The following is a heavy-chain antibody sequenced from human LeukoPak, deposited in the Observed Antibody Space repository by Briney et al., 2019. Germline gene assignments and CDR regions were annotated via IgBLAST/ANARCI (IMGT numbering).Heavy chain of an antibody. CDR1: GGTFSSYA. CDR3: ARASRPVRGVTGYYFDY. Sequence: VASVKVSCKASGGTFSSYAISWVRQAPGQGLEWMGGIIPIFGTANYAQKFQGRVTITTDESTSTAYMELSSLRSEDTAVYYCARASRPVRGVTGYYFDYWGQGTLVTVSS. V-gene: IGHV1-69*05. D-gene: IGHD3-10*01. CDR2: IIPIFGTA. J-gene: IGHJ4*02.